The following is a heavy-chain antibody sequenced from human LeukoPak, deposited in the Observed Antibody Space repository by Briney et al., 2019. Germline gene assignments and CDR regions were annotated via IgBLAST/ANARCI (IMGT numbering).Heavy chain of an antibody. V-gene: IGHV3-23*01. D-gene: IGHD3-10*01. Sequence: GGSLRLSCAASGFTFSSYAMSWVRQAPGKGLEWVSAISGSGGSTYYADSVKGRFTISRDNSKNTLYLQMNSLRAEDTAVYYCAKWWERLLWFGEPYYNGHYWGQGTLVTVSS. CDR3: AKWWERLLWFGEPYYNGHY. J-gene: IGHJ4*02. CDR1: GFTFSSYA. CDR2: ISGSGGST.